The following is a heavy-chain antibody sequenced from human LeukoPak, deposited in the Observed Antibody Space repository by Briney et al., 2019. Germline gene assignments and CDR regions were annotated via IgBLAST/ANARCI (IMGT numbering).Heavy chain of an antibody. V-gene: IGHV3-23*01. J-gene: IGHJ4*02. CDR1: GFTFSSYA. Sequence: PGVSLRLSCAASGFTFSSYAMSWVRQAPGKELEWVSTISGSGDITYYADSVKGRFTISRDNSKNTLYLQMNSLRAEDTALYYCAKDLGYSDYWGQGTLVTVSS. CDR2: ISGSGDIT. CDR3: AKDLGYSDY.